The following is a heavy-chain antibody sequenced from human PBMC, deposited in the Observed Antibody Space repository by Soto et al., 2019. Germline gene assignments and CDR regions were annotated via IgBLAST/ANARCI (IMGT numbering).Heavy chain of an antibody. D-gene: IGHD2-2*01. CDR2: IIPRSATS. V-gene: IGHV1-69*13. CDR1: GYTFTTYF. CDR3: AREGLVLVPTTVNSDYYYYAMDV. Sequence: SVKVSCKASGYTFTTYFMHWVRQAPGQGLEWMGGIIPRSATSNYAQKFQGRVTITADESTNTAYMELSSLRSEDTAVYYCAREGLVLVPTTVNSDYYYYAMDVWGQGTTVTVSS. J-gene: IGHJ6*02.